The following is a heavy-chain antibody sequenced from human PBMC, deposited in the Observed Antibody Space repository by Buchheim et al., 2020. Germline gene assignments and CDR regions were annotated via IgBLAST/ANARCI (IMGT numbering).Heavy chain of an antibody. Sequence: QVQLVQPGAEVKKPGSSVKVSCKASGGTFSSYAISWVRQAPGQGLEWMGRIIPILGIANYAQKFQGRVTITADKSTSTAYMELSSLRSEDTAVYYCAGGYCSSTSCYLGDYYYGMDVWGQGTT. D-gene: IGHD2-2*01. CDR1: GGTFSSYA. CDR3: AGGYCSSTSCYLGDYYYGMDV. V-gene: IGHV1-69*04. J-gene: IGHJ6*02. CDR2: IIPILGIA.